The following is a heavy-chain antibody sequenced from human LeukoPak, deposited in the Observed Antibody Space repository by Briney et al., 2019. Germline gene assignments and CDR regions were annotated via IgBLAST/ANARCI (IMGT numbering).Heavy chain of an antibody. V-gene: IGHV4-4*07. CDR1: GGSLGIYY. Sequence: PSETLSLICSVSGGSLGIYYWNWIRQPAGKGLEWIRSIFTSGIANYNRSLKSRVTMSGDTSKNQFSLNLSSVAAADTAVYYCAREISGTYYNPLGYMDVWGKGTTVTVSS. J-gene: IGHJ6*03. CDR3: AREISGTYYNPLGYMDV. CDR2: IFTSGIA. D-gene: IGHD3-10*01.